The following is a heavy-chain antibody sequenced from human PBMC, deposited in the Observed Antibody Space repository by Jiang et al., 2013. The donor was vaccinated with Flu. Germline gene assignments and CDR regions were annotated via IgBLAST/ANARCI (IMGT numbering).Heavy chain of an antibody. J-gene: IGHJ4*02. CDR1: GFTFSSYA. Sequence: VQLVESGGGVVQPGRSLRLSCAASGFTFSSYAMHWVRQAPGKGLEWVAVISYDGSNKYYADSVKGRFTISRDNSKNTLYLQMNSLRAEDTAVYYCARPDYGDYEAFDYWAREPWSPSPQ. D-gene: IGHD4-17*01. CDR2: ISYDGSNK. V-gene: IGHV3-30-3*01. CDR3: ARPDYGDYEAFDY.